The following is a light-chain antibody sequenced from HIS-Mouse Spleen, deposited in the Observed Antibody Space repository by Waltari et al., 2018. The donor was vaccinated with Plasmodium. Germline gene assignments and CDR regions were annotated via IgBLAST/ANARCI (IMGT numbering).Light chain of an antibody. J-gene: IGKJ3*01. CDR2: GAS. CDR1: QSVSIN. V-gene: IGKV3-15*01. CDR3: QQYNNWSFT. Sequence: EIVMTQSPATLSLSTGERATLSCRASQSVSINLAWYQQKPGQAPRLLIYGASTRATGIPARFSGSGSGTEFTLTISSLQSEDFAVYYCQQYNNWSFTFGPGTKVDIK.